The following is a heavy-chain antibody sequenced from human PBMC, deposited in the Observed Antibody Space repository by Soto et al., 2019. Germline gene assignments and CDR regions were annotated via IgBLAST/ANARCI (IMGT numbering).Heavy chain of an antibody. D-gene: IGHD3-10*01. Sequence: GASVKVSCKASGHTFTGHHMHWVRQAPGQGLEWMGLIDLDIGDTKYAQKFQGRGTSTSDTSITTAYMELRGRRSDDTAVYYCALEPTGTAGFDYWGQGTLVPVSS. CDR2: IDLDIGDT. V-gene: IGHV1-2*02. CDR3: ALEPTGTAGFDY. J-gene: IGHJ4*02. CDR1: GHTFTGHH.